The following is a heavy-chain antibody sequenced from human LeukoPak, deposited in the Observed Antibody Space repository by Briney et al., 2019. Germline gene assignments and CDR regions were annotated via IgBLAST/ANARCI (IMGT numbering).Heavy chain of an antibody. CDR1: GFTISTYW. D-gene: IGHD3-9*01. Sequence: PGGSLRLSCTASGFTISTYWMSWVRQAPGKGLEWVAFISYHGINKNDADSVKGRFTISRDNSENTVYLQINSLRPEDTAIYYCARDFTGRYTIDYWGQGTLVTVSS. J-gene: IGHJ4*02. V-gene: IGHV3-30-3*01. CDR2: ISYHGINK. CDR3: ARDFTGRYTIDY.